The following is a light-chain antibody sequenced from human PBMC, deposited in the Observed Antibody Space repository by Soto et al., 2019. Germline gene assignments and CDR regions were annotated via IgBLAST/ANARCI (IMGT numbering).Light chain of an antibody. V-gene: IGKV1-5*03. J-gene: IGKJ1*01. CDR1: QSISTW. CDR2: KAS. Sequence: DVQMTQYPSTLSASVGDRVTITCRASQSISTWLAWYQQKPGKAPKLLISKASSLESGVPSRFSGSGSGTEFTLTISSLQPDDFATYYCQQYNSYRAFGQGTTGDIK. CDR3: QQYNSYRA.